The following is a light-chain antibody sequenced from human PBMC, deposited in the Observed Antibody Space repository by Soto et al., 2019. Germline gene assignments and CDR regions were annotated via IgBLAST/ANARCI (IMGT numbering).Light chain of an antibody. CDR1: SSDVGGYKY. J-gene: IGLJ2*01. V-gene: IGLV2-8*01. CDR2: EVT. CDR3: SSYGGTNNVV. Sequence: ALTQPPSASRSPGQSVTISCTGTSSDVGGYKYVSWYQHHPGKAPKVVIYEVTKRPSGVPERFSGSQSGNTASLTASGLEAEDEADYYCSSYGGTNNVVFGGGTQLTVL.